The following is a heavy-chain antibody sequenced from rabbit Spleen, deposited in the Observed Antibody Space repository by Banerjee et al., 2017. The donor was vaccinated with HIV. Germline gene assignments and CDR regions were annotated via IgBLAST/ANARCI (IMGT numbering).Heavy chain of an antibody. CDR2: IYTGNVKT. J-gene: IGHJ6*01. D-gene: IGHD8-1*01. V-gene: IGHV1S45*01. Sequence: QEQLVESGGGLVTPGASLTLTCTASGFSFSSSYDMCWVRQAPGKGLEWIGCIYTGNVKTYYASWAKGRFTISKSSSTTVTLQMTSLTAADTATYFCARDTGTSFSTYGMDLWGQGTLVTVS. CDR3: ARDTGTSFSTYGMDL. CDR1: GFSFSSSYD.